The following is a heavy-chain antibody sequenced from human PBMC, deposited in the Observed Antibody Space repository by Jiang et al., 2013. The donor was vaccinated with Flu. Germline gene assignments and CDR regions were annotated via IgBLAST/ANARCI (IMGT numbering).Heavy chain of an antibody. Sequence: SGAEVKKPGASVKVSCKVSGYTLTELSMHWVRQAPGKGLEWMGGFDPEDGETIYAQKFQGRVTMTEDTSTDTAYMELSSLRSEDTAVYYCATPGVLLWFGEFPRHDAFDIWGQGTMVTVSS. CDR1: GYTLTELS. CDR2: FDPEDGET. V-gene: IGHV1-24*01. J-gene: IGHJ3*02. CDR3: ATPGVLLWFGEFPRHDAFDI. D-gene: IGHD3-10*01.